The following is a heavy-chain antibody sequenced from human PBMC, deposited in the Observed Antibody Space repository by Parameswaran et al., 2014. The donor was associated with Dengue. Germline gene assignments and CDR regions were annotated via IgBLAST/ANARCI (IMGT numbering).Heavy chain of an antibody. V-gene: IGHV3-23*01. CDR2: ISGSGSRT. D-gene: IGHD2-21*02. CDR3: AKGQGSGGDCCPFDY. J-gene: IGHJ4*02. CDR1: SNA. Sequence: SNARGCARCPGKGLEWVAAISGSGSRTHYADSVKGRFTISRDMSKNTLYLQMNSLRADDTAVYYCAKGQGSGGDCCPFDYWGQGTLVTVSS.